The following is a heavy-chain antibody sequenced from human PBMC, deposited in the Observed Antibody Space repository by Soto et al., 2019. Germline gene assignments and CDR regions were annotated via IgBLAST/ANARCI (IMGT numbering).Heavy chain of an antibody. J-gene: IGHJ5*02. CDR1: GGSISSGGYS. CDR3: ARGAFTMVRGVIINDNWFDP. Sequence: QLQLQESGSGLVKPSQTLSLTCAVSGGSISSGGYSWSWIRQPPGKGLEWIGYIYHSGSTYYNPSIKSRVTISVDRSKNQFSLKLSSVTAADTAVYYCARGAFTMVRGVIINDNWFDPWGQGTLVTVSS. V-gene: IGHV4-30-2*01. D-gene: IGHD3-10*01. CDR2: IYHSGST.